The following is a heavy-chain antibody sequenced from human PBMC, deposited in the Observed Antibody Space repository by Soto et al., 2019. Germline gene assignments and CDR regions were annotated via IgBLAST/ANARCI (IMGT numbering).Heavy chain of an antibody. D-gene: IGHD6-6*01. Sequence: LPLSRSVSGGSISSSSYYWGWIRQPPGKGLEWIGSIYYSGSTYYNPSLKSRVTISVDTSKNQFSLKLSSVTAADTAVYYCARRRDLVYYFDYWGQGTLVTVSS. V-gene: IGHV4-39*01. CDR2: IYYSGST. CDR1: GGSISSSSYY. J-gene: IGHJ4*02. CDR3: ARRRDLVYYFDY.